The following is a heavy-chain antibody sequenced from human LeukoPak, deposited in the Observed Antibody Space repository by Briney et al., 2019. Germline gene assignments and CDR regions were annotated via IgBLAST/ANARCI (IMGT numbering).Heavy chain of an antibody. Sequence: GGSLRLSCAASGFTVSSNYMSWVRQAPGKGLEWGSVIYSGGSTYYADSVKGRSPISRDNSKNTLYLQMNSLRAADTAVYYCAKDISGGNSETYIDYWGQGTLVAVSS. CDR2: IYSGGST. D-gene: IGHD4-23*01. CDR1: GFTVSSNY. J-gene: IGHJ4*02. V-gene: IGHV3-53*05. CDR3: AKDISGGNSETYIDY.